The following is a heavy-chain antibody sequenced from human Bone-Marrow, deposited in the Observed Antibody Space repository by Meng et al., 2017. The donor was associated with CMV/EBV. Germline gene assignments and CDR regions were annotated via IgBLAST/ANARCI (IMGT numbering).Heavy chain of an antibody. CDR3: ARYSLPPAVDM. J-gene: IGHJ3*02. D-gene: IGHD4-11*01. CDR1: GFTFSSFT. V-gene: IGHV3-21*01. CDR2: ISGTSSYI. Sequence: GGSLRLSCAASGFTFSSFTMNWVRQAPGRGLEWVSSISGTSSYIYYADSVKGRFTISRDNAKNSLYLQMKSLRAEDTAVYYCARYSLPPAVDMWGQGTMGTVSS.